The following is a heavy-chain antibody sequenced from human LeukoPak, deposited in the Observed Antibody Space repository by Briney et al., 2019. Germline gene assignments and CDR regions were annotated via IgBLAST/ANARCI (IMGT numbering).Heavy chain of an antibody. J-gene: IGHJ6*02. CDR3: ARQGAITARRTHYYAMDV. D-gene: IGHD1-20*01. Sequence: SETLSLTCSVSGGLISSSGNFYWSWIRQVPGKGLEWIGSVYHTGYSYDNPSLKSRVTVSVDTSKNQFSLKLNSVTAADTAIYYCARQGAITARRTHYYAMDVWGPGTTVTVSS. CDR1: GGLISSSGNFY. V-gene: IGHV4-39*01. CDR2: VYHTGYS.